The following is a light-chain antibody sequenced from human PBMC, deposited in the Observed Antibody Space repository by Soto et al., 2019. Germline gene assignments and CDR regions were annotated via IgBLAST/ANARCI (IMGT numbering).Light chain of an antibody. V-gene: IGLV2-11*01. J-gene: IGLJ3*02. CDR2: DVS. CDR1: SSDVGIYNY. Sequence: QSALTQPRSVSGSPGQSVTISCTGTSSDVGIYNYLSWYQQHPGRVPEVIIYDVSKRPSGVPHRFSGSKSGNTASLTISGLQAEDEAEYYCCSYAGSYSVMFGGGTKLTVL. CDR3: CSYAGSYSVM.